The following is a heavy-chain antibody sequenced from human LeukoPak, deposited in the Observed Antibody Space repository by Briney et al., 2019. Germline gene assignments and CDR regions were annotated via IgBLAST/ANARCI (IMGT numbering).Heavy chain of an antibody. V-gene: IGHV4-34*01. J-gene: IGHJ4*02. CDR1: GGSFSGYY. CDR2: INHSGST. Sequence: SETLSLTCAVYGGSFSGYYWSWIRQPPGKGLEWIGEINHSGSTNYNPSLKSRVTISVDTSKSQFSLKLSSVTAADTAVYYCAREKAMTPNYFDYWGQGTLVTVSS. CDR3: AREKAMTPNYFDY.